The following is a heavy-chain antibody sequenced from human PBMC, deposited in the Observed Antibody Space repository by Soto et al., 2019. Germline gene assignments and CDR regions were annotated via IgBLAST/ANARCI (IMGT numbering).Heavy chain of an antibody. D-gene: IGHD1-26*01. V-gene: IGHV4-39*01. Sequence: QLQLQESGPGLVKPSETLSLTCTVSGGSISSSSYYWGWIRQPPGKGLEWIGSIYYSGSTYYNPSLKSRVTISVDTSKNQFSLKLSSVTAADTAVYYCARPSGSYLGYFDYWGQGTLVTVSS. CDR3: ARPSGSYLGYFDY. J-gene: IGHJ4*02. CDR2: IYYSGST. CDR1: GGSISSSSYY.